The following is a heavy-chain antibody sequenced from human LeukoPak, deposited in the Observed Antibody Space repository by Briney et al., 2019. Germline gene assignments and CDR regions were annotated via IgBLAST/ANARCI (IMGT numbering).Heavy chain of an antibody. CDR1: GGTFSSYA. V-gene: IGHV1-69*04. J-gene: IGHJ4*02. Sequence: ASVKVSCKASGGTFSSYAISWVRQAPGQGLEWMGRIIPILGIANYAQKFQGRATITADKSTSTAYMELSSLRSEDTAVYYCAGPTYYYDSSGYFPLDYWGQGTLVTVSS. CDR3: AGPTYYYDSSGYFPLDY. D-gene: IGHD3-22*01. CDR2: IIPILGIA.